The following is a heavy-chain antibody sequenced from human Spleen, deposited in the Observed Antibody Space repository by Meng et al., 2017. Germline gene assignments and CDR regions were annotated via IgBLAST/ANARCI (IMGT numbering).Heavy chain of an antibody. CDR1: GYNFPDYY. CDR3: ARLRDKTGWPEHFQH. Sequence: ASVKVSCKPSGYNFPDYYIHWVRRAPGQGLEWMGRINPKSGDTHYAQKFQARVTMTRDTSISTAYMELSSLRSDDTAVYYCARLRDKTGWPEHFQHWGQGTLVTVSS. J-gene: IGHJ1*01. V-gene: IGHV1-2*06. CDR2: INPKSGDT. D-gene: IGHD6-19*01.